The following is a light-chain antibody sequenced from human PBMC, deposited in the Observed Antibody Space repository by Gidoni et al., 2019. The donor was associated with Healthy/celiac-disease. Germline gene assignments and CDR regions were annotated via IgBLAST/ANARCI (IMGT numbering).Light chain of an antibody. V-gene: IGLV4-69*01. J-gene: IGLJ3*02. CDR2: LNSDGSH. CDR1: SGHSSYA. CDR3: QTWGTGIRV. Sequence: QLVLTQSPSASASLAPSVKLTCTLSSGHSSYAIAWHQQQPEKGPRYLMKLNSDGSHSKGDGIPDRFSGSSSGAERYLTISSLQSEDEADYYCQTWGTGIRVFGGGTKLTVL.